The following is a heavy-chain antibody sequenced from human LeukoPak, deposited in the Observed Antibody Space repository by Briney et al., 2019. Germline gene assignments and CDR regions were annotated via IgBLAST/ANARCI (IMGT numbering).Heavy chain of an antibody. Sequence: ASVKVSCKASGYTFTSYGISWVRQAPGQGLEWMGWISAYNGNTNYAQKLQGRVTMTTDTSTSTAYMELRSLRSDDTAVYYCARISATVTTTPFDYWGQGTLVTVSS. CDR1: GYTFTSYG. CDR2: ISAYNGNT. J-gene: IGHJ4*02. D-gene: IGHD4-11*01. CDR3: ARISATVTTTPFDY. V-gene: IGHV1-18*01.